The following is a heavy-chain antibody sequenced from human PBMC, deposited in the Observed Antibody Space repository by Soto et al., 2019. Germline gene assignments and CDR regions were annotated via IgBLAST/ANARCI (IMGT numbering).Heavy chain of an antibody. Sequence: APVKVSCKASGYTFTRYDITWGRQATGQGLEWMGWMNPQTGNTAYAEKFQGRVTMTRSTSINTAYMELSGLRSEDTAVYYCARLSEESSSSNYYYFYMDVWGKGSTVTVSS. CDR2: MNPQTGNT. D-gene: IGHD6-6*01. J-gene: IGHJ6*03. CDR1: GYTFTRYD. V-gene: IGHV1-8*01. CDR3: ARLSEESSSSNYYYFYMDV.